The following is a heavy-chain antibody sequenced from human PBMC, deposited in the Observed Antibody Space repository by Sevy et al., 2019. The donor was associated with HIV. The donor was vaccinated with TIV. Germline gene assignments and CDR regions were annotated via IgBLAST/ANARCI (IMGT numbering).Heavy chain of an antibody. Sequence: GGSLRLSCAASEITLSNYAMNWVRQAPGRGLEWVSAISGSGGSTYYADSVKGRFTISRDNSKNTLSLQMHSLRVEDTALYYCAKDRAVLVGDAFDLWGQGTMVTVSS. CDR2: ISGSGGST. CDR1: EITLSNYA. D-gene: IGHD2-15*01. V-gene: IGHV3-23*01. CDR3: AKDRAVLVGDAFDL. J-gene: IGHJ3*01.